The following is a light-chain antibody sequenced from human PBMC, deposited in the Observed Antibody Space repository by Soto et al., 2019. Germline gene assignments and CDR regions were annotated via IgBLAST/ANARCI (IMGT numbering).Light chain of an antibody. CDR1: RSDIGAYIH. J-gene: IGLJ1*01. V-gene: IGLV2-14*03. CDR3: TSYTTSGTYV. Sequence: QSALTQPASVSGSPGQSIAVSCSGTRSDIGAYIHVSWYQQHPGKAPKLMIYDVSNRPSGVSDRFSGSKSGNTASLTISGLQAEDEADYYCTSYTTSGTYVFGAGTKLTVL. CDR2: DVS.